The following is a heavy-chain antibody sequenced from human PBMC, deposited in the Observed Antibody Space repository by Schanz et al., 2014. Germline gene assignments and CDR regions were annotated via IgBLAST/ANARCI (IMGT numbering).Heavy chain of an antibody. CDR2: ISSGGRNI. J-gene: IGHJ4*02. D-gene: IGHD2-2*01. CDR3: AKVAPAATYLDS. Sequence: VQLVESGGGLVKPRGSLRLSCAASEFSFSSFGMNWVRQAPGKGLEWVSSISSGGRNIFYADSLKGRFTISRDNAKNSLFLQMNSLSDEDTAVYYCAKVAPAATYLDSWGLGTLVAVSS. V-gene: IGHV3-21*04. CDR1: EFSFSSFG.